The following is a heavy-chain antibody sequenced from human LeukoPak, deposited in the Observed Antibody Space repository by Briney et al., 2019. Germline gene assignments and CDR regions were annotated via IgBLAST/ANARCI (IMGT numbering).Heavy chain of an antibody. J-gene: IGHJ4*02. CDR3: ARPRYSNYGLYFDY. CDR1: GYTFTSYD. Sequence: ASVTVSCTASGYTFTSYDINWVRQAPGQGLEWMGWMNHNSGNTDYAQTFKGRVTITRNTSISTAYMELSRLRSEDTAVYYCARPRYSNYGLYFDYWGQGTLVTVSS. D-gene: IGHD4-11*01. V-gene: IGHV1-8*03. CDR2: MNHNSGNT.